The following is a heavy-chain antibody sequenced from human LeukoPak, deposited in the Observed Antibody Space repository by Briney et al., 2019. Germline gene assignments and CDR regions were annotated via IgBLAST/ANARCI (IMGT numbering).Heavy chain of an antibody. CDR3: AREVNNNWFDP. CDR1: GGTFISYA. V-gene: IGHV1-69*04. D-gene: IGHD4-4*01. CDR2: IIPILGIA. Sequence: SVTVSCTASGGTFISYAISWVRQAPGQGLEWVGRIIPILGIANYAQKFQGRVTITADKSTSTAYMELSSLRSEDTAVYYCAREVNNNWFDPWGQGTLVTVSS. J-gene: IGHJ5*02.